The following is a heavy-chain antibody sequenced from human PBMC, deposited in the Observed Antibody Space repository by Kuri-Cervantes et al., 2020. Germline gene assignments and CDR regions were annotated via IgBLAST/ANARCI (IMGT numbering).Heavy chain of an antibody. D-gene: IGHD4-23*01. V-gene: IGHV3-21*04. CDR3: ARGDNRGNSLFNAIDI. J-gene: IGHJ3*02. Sequence: GGSLRPSCAASGLSLSYYTMNWVRQAPGKGLEWVSSISSSSSYIYYADSVKGRFTVSRDNARKTLFLEMNSLRAEDTAVYYCARGDNRGNSLFNAIDIWGQGTVVTVSS. CDR1: GLSLSYYT. CDR2: ISSSSSYI.